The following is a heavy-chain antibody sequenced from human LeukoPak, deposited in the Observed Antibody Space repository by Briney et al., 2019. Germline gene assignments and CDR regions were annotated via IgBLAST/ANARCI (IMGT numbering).Heavy chain of an antibody. CDR3: ARKGYSNIRTYWFDP. Sequence: ASVKVSCKASGYTFTSYDINWVRQATGQGLEWMGWMNPNSGNTGYAQKFQGRVTMTRNTSISTAYMELSSLRSEDTAVYYCARKGYSNIRTYWFDPWGQGTLVTVSS. D-gene: IGHD4-11*01. CDR2: MNPNSGNT. J-gene: IGHJ5*02. V-gene: IGHV1-8*01. CDR1: GYTFTSYD.